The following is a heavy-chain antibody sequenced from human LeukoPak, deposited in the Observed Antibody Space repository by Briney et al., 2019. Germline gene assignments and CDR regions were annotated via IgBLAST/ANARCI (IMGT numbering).Heavy chain of an antibody. CDR1: GGSFGGYY. J-gene: IGHJ5*01. CDR2: INHSGST. D-gene: IGHD4-17*01. V-gene: IGHV4-34*01. CDR3: AREGAYRTYGDHSPFDF. Sequence: SETLSLTCAVYGGSFGGYYWSWIRQPPGKGLEWIGEINHSGSTNYNPSLKSRVTISVDTSKNQFSLKLSSVTAADTAVYYCAREGAYRTYGDHSPFDFWGQGTLVTVSS.